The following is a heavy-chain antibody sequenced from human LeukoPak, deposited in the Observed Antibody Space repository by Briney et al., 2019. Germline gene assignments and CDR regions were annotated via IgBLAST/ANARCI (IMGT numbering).Heavy chain of an antibody. V-gene: IGHV3-23*01. J-gene: IGHJ3*02. CDR3: ARDCGGGSCYGPYDAFDI. Sequence: GGSLRLSCAASGFTFSSYAMSWVRQAPGKGLEWVSGLSGGGGTTYYTDSVKGRFTVSRDNAKNSLYLQMNSLRAEDTAVYYCARDCGGGSCYGPYDAFDIWGQGTMVTVSS. CDR1: GFTFSSYA. CDR2: LSGGGGTT. D-gene: IGHD2-15*01.